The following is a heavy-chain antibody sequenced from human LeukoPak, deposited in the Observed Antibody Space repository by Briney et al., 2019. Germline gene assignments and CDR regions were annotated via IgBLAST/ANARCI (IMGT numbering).Heavy chain of an antibody. V-gene: IGHV1-24*01. J-gene: IGHJ4*02. Sequence: ASAKVSCKVSGYTLTELSMHWVRQAPGKGLEWMGGFDPEDGETIYAQKFQGRVTMTEDTSTDTAYMELSSLRSEDTAVYYCATGRYYDSSGYYYFGYWGQGTLVTVSS. CDR3: ATGRYYDSSGYYYFGY. CDR1: GYTLTELS. CDR2: FDPEDGET. D-gene: IGHD3-22*01.